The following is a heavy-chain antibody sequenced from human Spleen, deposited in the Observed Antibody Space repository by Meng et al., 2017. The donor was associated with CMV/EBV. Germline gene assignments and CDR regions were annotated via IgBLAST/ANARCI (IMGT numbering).Heavy chain of an antibody. V-gene: IGHV4-39*07. CDR2: IYYTGST. CDR1: GGSISSSGYY. Sequence: GSLRLSCTVSGGSISSSGYYWGWIRQPPVKGLEWIGSIYYTGSTYYNPSLKSRVTISVDTSKNQFSLKLSSVTAADTAVYYCVRGGGSYDYWGQGAQVTVSS. CDR3: VRGGGSYDY. J-gene: IGHJ4*02. D-gene: IGHD1-26*01.